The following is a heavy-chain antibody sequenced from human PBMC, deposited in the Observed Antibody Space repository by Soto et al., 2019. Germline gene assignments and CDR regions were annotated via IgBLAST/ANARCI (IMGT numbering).Heavy chain of an antibody. CDR1: GLPLIVSE. V-gene: IGHV3-73*02. J-gene: IGHJ6*02. CDR3: TRHEEGRRAVFYGMDV. D-gene: IGHD6-19*01. CDR2: IRGKNNNYAT. Sequence: ERQLVQSGGGVVQPGGPLKLPWAAFGLPLIVSEMHWVRQAPGKGLEGVGRIRGKNNNYATTYAASMTGRFIISRDDSDNTAFLQMSSLKTEDTAIYYCTRHEEGRRAVFYGMDVWGQGTTVTVSS.